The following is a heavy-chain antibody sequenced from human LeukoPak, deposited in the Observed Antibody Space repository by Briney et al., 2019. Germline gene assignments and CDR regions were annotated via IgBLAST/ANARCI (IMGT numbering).Heavy chain of an antibody. Sequence: SETLSLTCAVSGGSISSSNWWSWVRQPPGKGLEWIGEIYHSGSTNYNPSLKSRVTMSVDTSKNQFSLKLSSVTAADTAVYYCARDQGSCSSTSCYYGNWFDPWGQGTLVTVSS. D-gene: IGHD2-2*01. J-gene: IGHJ5*02. CDR1: GGSISSSNW. V-gene: IGHV4-4*02. CDR2: IYHSGST. CDR3: ARDQGSCSSTSCYYGNWFDP.